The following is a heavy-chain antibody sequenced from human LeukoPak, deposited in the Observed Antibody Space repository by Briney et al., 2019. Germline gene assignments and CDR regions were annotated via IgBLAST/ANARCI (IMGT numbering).Heavy chain of an antibody. Sequence: GGSLRLSCAASGFTFSDYYMSWIRQAPGKGLEWVSYISSSGSTTYYADSVKGRFTISRDNAKNSLYLQMNSLRAEDTAVYYCARDLSYGYPTFNFDYWGQGTLVTVSS. CDR3: ARDLSYGYPTFNFDY. D-gene: IGHD5-18*01. CDR1: GFTFSDYY. J-gene: IGHJ4*02. CDR2: ISSSGSTT. V-gene: IGHV3-11*01.